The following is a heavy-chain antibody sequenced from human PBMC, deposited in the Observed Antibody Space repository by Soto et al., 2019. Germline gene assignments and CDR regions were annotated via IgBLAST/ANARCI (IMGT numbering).Heavy chain of an antibody. CDR3: ARSIVVVTARSNWFDP. J-gene: IGHJ5*02. Sequence: SETLSLTCAVYGGSFSGYYWSWIRQPPGKGLEWIGEINHSGSTNYNPSLKSRVTISVDKSKNQFSLKLSSVTAADTAVYYCARSIVVVTARSNWFDPWGQGTLVTVSS. D-gene: IGHD2-21*02. CDR2: INHSGST. CDR1: GGSFSGYY. V-gene: IGHV4-34*01.